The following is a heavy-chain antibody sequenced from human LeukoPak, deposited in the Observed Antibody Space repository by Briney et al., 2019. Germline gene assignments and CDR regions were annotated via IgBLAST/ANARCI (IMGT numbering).Heavy chain of an antibody. CDR3: AKRAIQFWDDREFDY. Sequence: GGSLTLSCVASGFTFNYYDMMWLRQAPGKERVGVSDLSGSGDRIYYADSVKGRFTVSRDNSKNILYLQMNNLRVEDTAVYYCAKRAIQFWDDREFDYWGQGTMVTVSS. CDR2: LSGSGDRI. D-gene: IGHD1-1*01. J-gene: IGHJ4*02. CDR1: GFTFNYYD. V-gene: IGHV3-23*01.